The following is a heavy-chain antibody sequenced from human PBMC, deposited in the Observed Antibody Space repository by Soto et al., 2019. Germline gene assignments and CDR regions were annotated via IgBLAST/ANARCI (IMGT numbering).Heavy chain of an antibody. V-gene: IGHV3-74*01. D-gene: IGHD1-7*01. CDR3: ARLTGTTNFDFDY. CDR2: INSDGSST. Sequence: GGSLRLSCAASGFTFSSYWMHWVRQAPGKGLVWVSRINSDGSSTSYADSVKGRFTISRDNAKNTLYLQMNSLRAEDTAVYYCARLTGTTNFDFDYWGQGTLVTVSS. J-gene: IGHJ4*02. CDR1: GFTFSSYW.